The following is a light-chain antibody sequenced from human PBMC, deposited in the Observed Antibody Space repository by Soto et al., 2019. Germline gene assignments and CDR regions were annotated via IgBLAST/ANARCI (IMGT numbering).Light chain of an antibody. V-gene: IGKV1-39*01. CDR3: QQSYTALSIT. CDR1: ESINRH. J-gene: IGKJ5*01. CDR2: AAS. Sequence: DIQMTQSPSSLSASVGDRVTITCRASESINRHLNWYQQQPGRAPKLLIYAASSLQNGVPSRFRGGGSGTDFTLIITNLQPEDFATYYCQQSYTALSITFGQGTRLENK.